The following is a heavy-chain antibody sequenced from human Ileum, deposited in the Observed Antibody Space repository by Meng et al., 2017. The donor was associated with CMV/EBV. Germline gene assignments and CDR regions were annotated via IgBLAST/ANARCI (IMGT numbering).Heavy chain of an antibody. Sequence: GESLKNTCAASGFAFSKYWMHWVRQVPGKGLLWVSYISSEGSHTTYADSVRGRFTISRDNAKNTLYLQMNSLRAEDTADYYCARGGPGAFDIWGQGTMVTVSS. V-gene: IGHV3-74*01. CDR3: ARGGPGAFDI. CDR2: ISSEGSHT. CDR1: GFAFSKYW. D-gene: IGHD3-16*01. J-gene: IGHJ3*02.